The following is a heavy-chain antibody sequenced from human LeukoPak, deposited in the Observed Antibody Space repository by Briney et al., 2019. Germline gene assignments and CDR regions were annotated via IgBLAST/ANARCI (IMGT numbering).Heavy chain of an antibody. D-gene: IGHD2-2*01. J-gene: IGHJ4*02. Sequence: ASVKVSCKASGYTFTNYAMNWVRQAPGQGLEWMGWINTNTGNPRYAQAFTGRFVFSLDTSVSTAYLQISSLKAEDTAVYYCAKVQGYCSSNSCYPDYWGQGTLVTVSS. V-gene: IGHV7-4-1*02. CDR1: GYTFTNYA. CDR3: AKVQGYCSSNSCYPDY. CDR2: INTNTGNP.